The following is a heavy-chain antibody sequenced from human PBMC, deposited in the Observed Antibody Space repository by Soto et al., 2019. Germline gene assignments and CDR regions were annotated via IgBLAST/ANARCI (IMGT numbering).Heavy chain of an antibody. CDR1: GGSLSGYY. J-gene: IGHJ4*02. CDR3: ATIPATTILTDY. Sequence: PSETLSLTCAVYGGSLSGYYWSWIRQPPGKGLEWVGEINHSGSTYYNPSLKSRVTISVDTSKNQFSLKLGSVTAADTAVYYCATIPATTILTDYWGQGTLVTVSS. V-gene: IGHV4-34*01. D-gene: IGHD2-2*02. CDR2: INHSGST.